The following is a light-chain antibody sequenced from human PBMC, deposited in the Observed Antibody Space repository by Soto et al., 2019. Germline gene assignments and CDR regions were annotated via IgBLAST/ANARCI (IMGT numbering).Light chain of an antibody. V-gene: IGKV3-20*01. CDR3: QQHGSSPPSWT. Sequence: EIVLTQSPGTLSLAPGERATLFCRVSQIVTSSYLAWYQQKPGQAPRLLIYGASSRATGIPDRFSGSGSGTDFTLTISRLEPEDFAVYYCQQHGSSPPSWTFGKGTKVEIK. CDR2: GAS. J-gene: IGKJ1*01. CDR1: QIVTSSY.